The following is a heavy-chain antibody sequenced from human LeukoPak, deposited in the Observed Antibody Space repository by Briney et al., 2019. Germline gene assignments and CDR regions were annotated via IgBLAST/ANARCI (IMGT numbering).Heavy chain of an antibody. Sequence: SVKVSCKASGGTLSSYAISWVRQAPGQGLEWMGGIIPIFGTANYAQKFQGRVTITADESTSTAYMELSSLRSEDTAVYYCARVRCSGGSCYSTLWFDPWGQGTLVTVSS. D-gene: IGHD2-15*01. CDR2: IIPIFGTA. J-gene: IGHJ5*02. V-gene: IGHV1-69*13. CDR3: ARVRCSGGSCYSTLWFDP. CDR1: GGTLSSYA.